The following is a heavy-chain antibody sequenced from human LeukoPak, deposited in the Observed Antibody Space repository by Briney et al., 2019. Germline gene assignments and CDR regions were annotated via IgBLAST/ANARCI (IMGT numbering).Heavy chain of an antibody. Sequence: GGSLRLSCAASGFTFSNYWMTWVRQAPGKGLEWVANIKQDGSDKYYVDSVKGRFTISRDNAKNSLYLQMNSLRAEDTAVYYCASRDGSYGYWGQGTLVTVSS. V-gene: IGHV3-7*01. D-gene: IGHD1-26*01. CDR2: IKQDGSDK. CDR3: ASRDGSYGY. J-gene: IGHJ4*02. CDR1: GFTFSNYW.